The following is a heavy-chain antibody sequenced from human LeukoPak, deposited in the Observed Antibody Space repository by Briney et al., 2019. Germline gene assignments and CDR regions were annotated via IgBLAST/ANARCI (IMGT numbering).Heavy chain of an antibody. D-gene: IGHD3-3*01. J-gene: IGHJ4*02. CDR1: GFTFSSYW. Sequence: GGSLRLSCAASGFTFSSYWMSWVRQAPGKGLEWVANMKQDGSEKYYVDSVKGRFTISRDNAKNSLYLQMNSLRAEDTAVYYCARDIAYYDFWSGYSNDYWGQGTLVTVSS. CDR3: ARDIAYYDFWSGYSNDY. V-gene: IGHV3-7*01. CDR2: MKQDGSEK.